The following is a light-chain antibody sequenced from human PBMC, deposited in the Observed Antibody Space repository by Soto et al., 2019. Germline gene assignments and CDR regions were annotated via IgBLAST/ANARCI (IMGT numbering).Light chain of an antibody. Sequence: EIVMTQSPATLSVSPGERATLSCRASQSVSTDLAWYQQTPGQAPRLLIYGASTRATGIPARFSGSGSGTDFTLTISRLEPEDFAVYYCQQYGSSPQTFGQGTKVDIK. J-gene: IGKJ1*01. CDR3: QQYGSSPQT. CDR2: GAS. CDR1: QSVSTD. V-gene: IGKV3-15*01.